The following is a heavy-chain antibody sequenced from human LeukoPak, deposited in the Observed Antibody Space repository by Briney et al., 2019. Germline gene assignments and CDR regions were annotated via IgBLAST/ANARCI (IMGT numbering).Heavy chain of an antibody. CDR3: ARGTYTGYIVVPDY. CDR2: MNPNSGNT. D-gene: IGHD2-21*01. CDR1: GYTFTSYD. J-gene: IGHJ4*02. Sequence: ASVKVSCKASGYTFTSYDINWVRQATGQGLEWMGWMNPNSGNTGYAQKFQGRVTMTRNTSISTAYMELSSLRSEDTAVYYCARGTYTGYIVVPDYWGQGTLVTVSS. V-gene: IGHV1-8*01.